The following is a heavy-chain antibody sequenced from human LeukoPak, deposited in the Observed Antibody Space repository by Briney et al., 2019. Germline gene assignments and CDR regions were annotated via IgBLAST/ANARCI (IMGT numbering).Heavy chain of an antibody. CDR2: ISSSSSTI. D-gene: IGHD3-22*01. Sequence: GGSLRLSCAASGFTFSSYSMNWVRQAPGKGLEWVSYISSSSSTIYYADSVKGRFTISRDNAKNSLYLQMNSLRAEDTAVYYCARDQRRYYDRHDAFDIWGQGTMVTVSS. CDR3: ARDQRRYYDRHDAFDI. CDR1: GFTFSSYS. V-gene: IGHV3-48*01. J-gene: IGHJ3*02.